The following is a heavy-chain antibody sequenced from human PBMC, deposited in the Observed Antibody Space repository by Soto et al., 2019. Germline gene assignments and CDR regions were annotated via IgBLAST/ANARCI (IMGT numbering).Heavy chain of an antibody. CDR2: ISHDGKNK. J-gene: IGHJ6*02. D-gene: IGHD6-19*01. CDR3: AKDLGSSGWYSEAVYGMDV. CDR1: GFPFRSHG. Sequence: GSLRLSCVASGFPFRSHGMHWVRQAPGKGLEWVAIISHDGKNKYYGDSVKGRFTISRDNSRNTLFLLMNSLRAEDTAVYFCAKDLGSSGWYSEAVYGMDVWGRGTTVTVSS. V-gene: IGHV3-30*18.